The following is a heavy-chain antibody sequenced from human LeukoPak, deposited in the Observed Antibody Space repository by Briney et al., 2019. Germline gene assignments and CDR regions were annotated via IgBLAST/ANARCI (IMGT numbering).Heavy chain of an antibody. CDR2: IYTSGST. J-gene: IGHJ4*02. Sequence: PSETLSLTCTVSGGSISSHYWSWIRQPAGKGLEWIGRIYTSGSTNYNPSLKSRVTMSVDTSKNQFSLKLSSVTAADTAVYYCARTGRLQYGDYVAFDYWGQGTLVTVSS. D-gene: IGHD4-17*01. CDR1: GGSISSHY. CDR3: ARTGRLQYGDYVAFDY. V-gene: IGHV4-4*07.